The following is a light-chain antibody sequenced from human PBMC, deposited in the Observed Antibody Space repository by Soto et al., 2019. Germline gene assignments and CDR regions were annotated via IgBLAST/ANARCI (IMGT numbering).Light chain of an antibody. J-gene: IGKJ1*01. CDR1: QSISNW. CDR3: QQYDTYWT. V-gene: IGKV1-5*03. CDR2: KAS. Sequence: DIQMTQSPSTLSASVGDRVIITCRASQSISNWLAWYQQKPGKAPNLLIYKASSLKSGVPSRFSGSGSGTEFTLTISSLQPDDFATYYCQQYDTYWTFGQGTNVDIK.